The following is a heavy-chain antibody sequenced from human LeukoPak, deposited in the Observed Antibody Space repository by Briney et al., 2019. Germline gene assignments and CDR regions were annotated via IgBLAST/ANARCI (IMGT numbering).Heavy chain of an antibody. D-gene: IGHD5-24*01. CDR1: GYMFISYT. CDR3: AKERSRYGYRAGYFDY. Sequence: GASVKVSCKTSGYMFISYTITWVRQAPGQGLEWMGWISAYTGNTNSAQKLRGRVTMTTDTSTSTAYMELRSLRSDDTAVYYCAKERSRYGYRAGYFDYWGQGTLVTVSS. J-gene: IGHJ4*02. V-gene: IGHV1-18*01. CDR2: ISAYTGNT.